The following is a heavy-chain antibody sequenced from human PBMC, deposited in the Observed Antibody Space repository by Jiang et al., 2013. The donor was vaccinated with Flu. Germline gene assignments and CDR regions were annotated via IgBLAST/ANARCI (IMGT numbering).Heavy chain of an antibody. CDR3: ARVMGDHVDY. Sequence: LLKPSETLSLTCAVSGYSISSGYYWGWIRQPPGKGLEWIGSIYHSGSTYYNPSLKSRVTISVDTSKNQFSLKLSSVTAADTAVYYCARVMGDHVDYWGQGTLVTVSS. J-gene: IGHJ4*02. V-gene: IGHV4-38-2*01. CDR1: GYSISSGYY. CDR2: IYHSGST. D-gene: IGHD2-21*02.